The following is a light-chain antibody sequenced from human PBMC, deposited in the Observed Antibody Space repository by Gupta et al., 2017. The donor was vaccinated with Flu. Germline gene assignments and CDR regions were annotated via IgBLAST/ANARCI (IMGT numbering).Light chain of an antibody. CDR1: IVGPRT. J-gene: IGLJ3*02. Sequence: HVLAQPPSLTVLPRHTATTPCGGDIVGPRTVHWYQQRPIQAPVLVVYDHSDRPSGIPARFSGASAGNTATLTISRVEAGDEADYYCQVWLSSGDRPVFGGGTKLTVL. CDR2: DHS. V-gene: IGLV3-21*02. CDR3: QVWLSSGDRPV.